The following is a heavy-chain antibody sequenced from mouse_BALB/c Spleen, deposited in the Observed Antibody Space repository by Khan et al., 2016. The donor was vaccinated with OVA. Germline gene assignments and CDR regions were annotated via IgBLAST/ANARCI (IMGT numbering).Heavy chain of an antibody. D-gene: IGHD2-1*01. CDR2: ISDGGSYT. V-gene: IGHV5-4*02. J-gene: IGHJ3*01. CDR1: GFTFSDYY. Sequence: EVELVESGGGLVKPGGSLTLSCAASGFTFSDYYMYWVRQTPEKRLEWVATISDGGSYTYYPDSVKGRFTISRDDAKNNLYLQMSSLKSEDTAMCYCARGYYGNPFAYWGQGTLVTVSA. CDR3: ARGYYGNPFAY.